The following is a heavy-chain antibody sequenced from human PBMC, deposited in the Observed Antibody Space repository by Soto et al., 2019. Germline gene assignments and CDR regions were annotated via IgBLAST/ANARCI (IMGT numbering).Heavy chain of an antibody. CDR1: GYSFTSYW. CDR2: IYPGDSDT. Sequence: GESLKISCKGSGYSFTSYWIGWVRQMPGKGLEWMGIIYPGDSDTRYSPSFQGQVTISADKSISTAYPQWSSLKASDTAMYYCARGGPSTYYDFWSGYPYYYYYMDVWGKGTTVTVSS. J-gene: IGHJ6*03. D-gene: IGHD3-3*01. CDR3: ARGGPSTYYDFWSGYPYYYYYMDV. V-gene: IGHV5-51*01.